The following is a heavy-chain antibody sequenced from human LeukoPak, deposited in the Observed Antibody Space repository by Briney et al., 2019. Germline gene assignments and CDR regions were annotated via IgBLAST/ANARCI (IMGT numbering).Heavy chain of an antibody. CDR3: AREWYDSSGYYREYYFDY. CDR1: GGTFSSYA. D-gene: IGHD3-22*01. V-gene: IGHV1-69*05. CDR2: IIPIFGTA. J-gene: IGHJ4*02. Sequence: SVKVSCKASGGTFSSYAISWVRQAPGQGLEWMGRIIPIFGTANYAQKFQGRVTITTDVSTSTAYMELSSLRSEDTAVYYCAREWYDSSGYYREYYFDYWGQGTLVTVSS.